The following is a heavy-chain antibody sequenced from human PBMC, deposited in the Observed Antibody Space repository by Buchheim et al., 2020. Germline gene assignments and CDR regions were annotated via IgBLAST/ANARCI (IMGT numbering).Heavy chain of an antibody. Sequence: QVQLQESGPGLVKPSQTLSLTCTASGGSISSGGYYWSWIRQHPGKGLEWIGYIYYSGSTYYNPSLKSRVTISVDTSKNQFSLKLSSVTAADTAVYYCARERRPGLERLEPSAIIYGMDVWGQGTT. J-gene: IGHJ6*02. V-gene: IGHV4-31*03. CDR1: GGSISSGGYY. CDR2: IYYSGST. D-gene: IGHD1-1*01. CDR3: ARERRPGLERLEPSAIIYGMDV.